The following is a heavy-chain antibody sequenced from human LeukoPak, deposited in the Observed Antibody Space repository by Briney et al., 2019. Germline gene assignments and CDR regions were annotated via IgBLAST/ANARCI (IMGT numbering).Heavy chain of an antibody. CDR1: GYSFTSYD. V-gene: IGHV1-8*01. CDR3: ARGRVLSSFDY. Sequence: ASVKVSCKASGYSFTSYDINWVRQAPGQGLEWMGWMNPKSGYTGYAQKFKGRVTMTSKASISTAYMELSSLRSEDTAVYYCARGRVLSSFDYWGQGTLVAVSS. J-gene: IGHJ4*02. CDR2: MNPKSGYT. D-gene: IGHD3-10*02.